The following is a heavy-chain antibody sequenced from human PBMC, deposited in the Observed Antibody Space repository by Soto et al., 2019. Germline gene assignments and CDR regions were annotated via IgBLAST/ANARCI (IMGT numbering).Heavy chain of an antibody. Sequence: QVQLIQSGAEVKKPGSSVKVSCKASGGTFNNYGINWVRQAPGQGLEWMGGVIPLFGAANYAQKFQGRVTFTADASTSVVYMQLSSLRSEDTAVYYCAREQHDPYDASGYYFNWFDPWGQGTLVTVSS. CDR3: AREQHDPYDASGYYFNWFDP. D-gene: IGHD3-22*01. CDR2: VIPLFGAA. J-gene: IGHJ5*02. CDR1: GGTFNNYG. V-gene: IGHV1-69*01.